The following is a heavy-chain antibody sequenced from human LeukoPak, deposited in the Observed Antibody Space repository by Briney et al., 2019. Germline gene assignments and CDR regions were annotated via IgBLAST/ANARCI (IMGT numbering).Heavy chain of an antibody. J-gene: IGHJ4*02. CDR3: AKTSMVRGKYYLDY. Sequence: GGSLRLSCAASGFTFSSYGMHWVRQAPGKGLEWVAVISYDGSNKYYADSVKGRFTISRDNSKNTLYLQMNSLRAEDTAVYYCAKTSMVRGKYYLDYWGQGTLVTVSS. CDR2: ISYDGSNK. CDR1: GFTFSSYG. D-gene: IGHD3-10*01. V-gene: IGHV3-30*18.